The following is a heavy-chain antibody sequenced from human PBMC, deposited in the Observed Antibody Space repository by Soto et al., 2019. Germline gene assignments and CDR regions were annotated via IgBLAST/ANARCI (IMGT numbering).Heavy chain of an antibody. CDR3: ARVFIAVAGMDYFDY. Sequence: SETLSLTXAVYGGSFSGYYWSWIRQPPGKGLEWIGEINHSGSTNYNPSLKSRVTISVDTSKNQFSLKLSSVTAADTAVYYCARVFIAVAGMDYFDYWGQGTLVTVSS. CDR1: GGSFSGYY. J-gene: IGHJ4*02. D-gene: IGHD6-19*01. CDR2: INHSGST. V-gene: IGHV4-34*01.